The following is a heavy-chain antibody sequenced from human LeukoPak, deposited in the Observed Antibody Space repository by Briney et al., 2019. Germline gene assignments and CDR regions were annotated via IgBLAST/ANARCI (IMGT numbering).Heavy chain of an antibody. Sequence: GASVKVSCKASGYTFTSYGISWVRQAPGQGLEWMGWISAYNGNTNYAQKLQGRVTMTTDTSTSTAYMELRSLRSDDTAVYYCARAISSGSYYSRYYYYYMDVWGQGTLVTVSS. J-gene: IGHJ6*03. V-gene: IGHV1-18*01. D-gene: IGHD3-10*01. CDR2: ISAYNGNT. CDR1: GYTFTSYG. CDR3: ARAISSGSYYSRYYYYYMDV.